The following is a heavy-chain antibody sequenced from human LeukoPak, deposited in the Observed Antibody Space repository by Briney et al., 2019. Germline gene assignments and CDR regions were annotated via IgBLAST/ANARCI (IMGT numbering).Heavy chain of an antibody. V-gene: IGHV4-39*01. Sequence: KSSETLSLTCTVSGGSISSSSYYWGWIRQPPGKGLEWIGSIYYSGSTYYNPSLKSRVTISVDTSKNQFSLKLSSVTAADTAVYYCARHTYDSSGFLFDYWGQGTLVTVSS. CDR3: ARHTYDSSGFLFDY. CDR1: GGSISSSSYY. D-gene: IGHD3-22*01. J-gene: IGHJ4*02. CDR2: IYYSGST.